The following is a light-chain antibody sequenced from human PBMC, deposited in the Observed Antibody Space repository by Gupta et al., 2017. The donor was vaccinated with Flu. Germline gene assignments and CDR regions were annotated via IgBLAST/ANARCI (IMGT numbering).Light chain of an antibody. CDR1: QSGLYSSNNRYY. Sequence: SLGERATSNCKSSQSGLYSSNNRYYLAWYQQQPGQPPKLLFYWASSRESGVPSRCGGRGSGTVFITTSSRVQAEDVAVYYCQHNNCTPITFGGGTKVEIK. V-gene: IGKV4-1*01. J-gene: IGKJ4*01. CDR3: QHNNCTPIT. CDR2: WAS.